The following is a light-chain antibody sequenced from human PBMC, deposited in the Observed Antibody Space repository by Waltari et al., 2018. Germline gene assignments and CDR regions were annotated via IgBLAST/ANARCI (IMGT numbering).Light chain of an antibody. CDR1: QGILNS. CDR3: QQYFVFPYT. CDR2: TAS. V-gene: IGKV1-NL1*01. J-gene: IGKJ2*01. Sequence: DIQVTQSPSSLSASVGDTVTITCRTSQGILNSLAWYQQKSGKAPKVLLSTASRLQSGVPSRFSGSGSGTLYTLTISGLQPEDFATYYCQQYFVFPYTFGQGTKLEI.